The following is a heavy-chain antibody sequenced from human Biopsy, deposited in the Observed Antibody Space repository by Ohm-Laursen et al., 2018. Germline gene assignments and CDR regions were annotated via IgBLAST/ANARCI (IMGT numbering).Heavy chain of an antibody. J-gene: IGHJ1*01. D-gene: IGHD4-23*01. Sequence: SQTLSLTCTVSGGSFTGHYWSWIRQPPGKGLEWIGHISYTGYTSYKSSLKSRVTISSDTPRKHFSLRLTSLAAADTAVYYCARGSNEYGGLYFPHWGQGTLVTVSS. CDR3: ARGSNEYGGLYFPH. CDR1: GGSFTGHY. CDR2: ISYTGYT. V-gene: IGHV4-59*11.